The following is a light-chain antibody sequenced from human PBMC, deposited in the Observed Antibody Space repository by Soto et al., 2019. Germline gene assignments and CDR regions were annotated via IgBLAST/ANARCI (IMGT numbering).Light chain of an antibody. CDR1: QSISSW. CDR3: QQYNIYSWT. V-gene: IGKV1-5*03. J-gene: IGKJ1*01. Sequence: DIQMTQSPSTLSASVGDRVTITCRASQSISSWLAWYQQKPGKAPKLLIYKASSLESGVPSSFSGSGSGTEFTLTISSLQPYDFATYYCQQYNIYSWTFGQGTKVEIK. CDR2: KAS.